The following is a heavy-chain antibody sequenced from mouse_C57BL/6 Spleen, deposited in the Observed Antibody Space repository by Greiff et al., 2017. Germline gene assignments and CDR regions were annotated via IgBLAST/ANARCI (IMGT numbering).Heavy chain of an antibody. J-gene: IGHJ2*01. CDR3: ARVLRNYFDY. CDR1: GYAFSSSW. V-gene: IGHV1-82*01. CDR2: IYPGDGDT. Sequence: VQLVESGPELVKPGASVKISCKASGYAFSSSWMNWVKQRPGKGLEWIGRIYPGDGDTNYNGKFKGKATLTADKSSSTAYMQLSSLTSEDSAVYFCARVLRNYFDYWGQGTTLTVSS.